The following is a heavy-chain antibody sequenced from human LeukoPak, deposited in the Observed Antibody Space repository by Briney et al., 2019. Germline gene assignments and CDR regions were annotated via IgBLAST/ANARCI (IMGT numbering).Heavy chain of an antibody. CDR3: ARGRLTSGSYFFDY. Sequence: PGGSLRLSCAASAFIFSDYSMNWVRQAPGKGLEWISYISGRSSTIYYADSVRGRFTISRDNAKNSMYLQMNSLRAEDTAVYYCARGRLTSGSYFFDYWGQGTLVTVSS. J-gene: IGHJ4*02. CDR2: ISGRSSTI. CDR1: AFIFSDYS. V-gene: IGHV3-48*01. D-gene: IGHD1-26*01.